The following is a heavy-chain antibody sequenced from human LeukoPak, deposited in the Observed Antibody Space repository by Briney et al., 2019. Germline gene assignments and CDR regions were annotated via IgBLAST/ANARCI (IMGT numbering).Heavy chain of an antibody. CDR2: IYYSGST. CDR3: ARGFSLVAARPYYFDY. CDR1: GGSISSYY. J-gene: IGHJ4*02. D-gene: IGHD6-6*01. V-gene: IGHV4-59*01. Sequence: SATLSLTCTVSGGSISSYYWSWIRQPPGKGLEWIGYIYYSGSTNYNPSLKSRVTISVDTSKNQFSLKLSSVTAADTAVYYCARGFSLVAARPYYFDYWGQGTLVTVSS.